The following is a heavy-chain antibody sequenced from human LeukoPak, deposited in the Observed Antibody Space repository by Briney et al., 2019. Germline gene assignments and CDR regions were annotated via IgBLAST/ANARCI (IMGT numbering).Heavy chain of an antibody. Sequence: GGSLRLSCAASGFTLSSYAMSWVRQGPGKGLEWVSAISVSGNTYHADSVKGRFTISRDSSKNTLYLQMNSLRAEDTAVYYCGRDWGGYYSSTSGLKMDVWGEGTTVTVSS. V-gene: IGHV3-23*01. CDR1: GFTLSSYA. J-gene: IGHJ6*04. D-gene: IGHD2-2*01. CDR3: GRDWGGYYSSTSGLKMDV. CDR2: ISVSGNT.